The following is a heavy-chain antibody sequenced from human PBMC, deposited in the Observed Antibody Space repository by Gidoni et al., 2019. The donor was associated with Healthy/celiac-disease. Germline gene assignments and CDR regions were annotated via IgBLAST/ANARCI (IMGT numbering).Heavy chain of an antibody. CDR2: INHCGST. J-gene: IGHJ4*02. CDR3: ANAGRAFDY. D-gene: IGHD1-26*01. CDR1: GGSFSGYY. V-gene: IGHV4-34*01. Sequence: QVQLQQWRAGLSQPPATLSLTCAGYGGSFSGYYWSWIRQPPGKGLEWIGEINHCGSTNYNPALKSRVTISVDTSKNQFSLKLSSVTAADTAVYYCANAGRAFDYWGQGTLVTVSS.